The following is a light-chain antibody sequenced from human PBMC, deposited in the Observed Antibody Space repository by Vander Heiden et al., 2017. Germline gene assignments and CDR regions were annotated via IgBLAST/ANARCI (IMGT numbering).Light chain of an antibody. V-gene: IGLV2-23*02. Sequence: QPALTPPASVPGSPGQSTTISCTGTSNDVGNYNLVSWYQQHPGKAPKLIIYDVSERPSGVSDRFSGSKSGNTASLTISGLQAEDEADYYCCSYAGPDTYVFGTVTKVTVL. J-gene: IGLJ1*01. CDR2: DVS. CDR3: CSYAGPDTYV. CDR1: SNDVGNYNL.